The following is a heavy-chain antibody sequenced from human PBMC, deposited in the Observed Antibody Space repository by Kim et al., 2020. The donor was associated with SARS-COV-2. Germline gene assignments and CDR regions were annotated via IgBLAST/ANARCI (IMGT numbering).Heavy chain of an antibody. CDR1: GDSVSSDSAA. Sequence: SQTLSLTCVISGDSVSSDSAAWNRIRQSPSRGLEWLGRTYYRSKWYYDYADSVKSRITINPDTSKNQFSLQLKSVTPEDTAMYYCARDHQYSIDYWGQGTLVTVSS. V-gene: IGHV6-1*01. J-gene: IGHJ4*02. D-gene: IGHD5-12*01. CDR3: ARDHQYSIDY. CDR2: TYYRSKWYY.